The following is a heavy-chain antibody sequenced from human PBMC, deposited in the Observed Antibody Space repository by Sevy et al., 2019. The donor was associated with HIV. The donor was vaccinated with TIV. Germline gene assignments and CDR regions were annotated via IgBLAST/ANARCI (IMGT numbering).Heavy chain of an antibody. V-gene: IGHV4-4*07. J-gene: IGHJ4*02. CDR1: GVSISEYH. CDR3: ARGRAMIDF. Sequence: SETLSLTCSVSGVSISEYHWNWIRQSAGNRLEWIGRISSSGNSDYNSSFKSRVTISLDTSKNQLSLKLRSATVADTAFYFCARGRAMIDFWGQGIMVTVSS. CDR2: ISSSGNS.